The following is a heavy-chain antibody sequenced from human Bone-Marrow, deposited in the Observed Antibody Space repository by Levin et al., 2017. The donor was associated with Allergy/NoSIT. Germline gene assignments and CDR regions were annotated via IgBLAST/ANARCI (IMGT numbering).Heavy chain of an antibody. D-gene: IGHD3-22*01. Sequence: PGGSLRLSCAASGFTFSSYGMHWVRQAPGKGLEWVAVISYDGSNKYYADSVKGRFTISRDNSKNTLYLQMNSLRAEDTAVYYCAKDGRSSSGYCSNWFDPWGQGTLVTVSS. CDR1: GFTFSSYG. J-gene: IGHJ5*02. CDR2: ISYDGSNK. V-gene: IGHV3-30*18. CDR3: AKDGRSSSGYCSNWFDP.